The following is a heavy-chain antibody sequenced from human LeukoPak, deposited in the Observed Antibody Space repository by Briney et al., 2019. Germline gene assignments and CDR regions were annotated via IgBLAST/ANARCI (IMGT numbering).Heavy chain of an antibody. J-gene: IGHJ4*02. CDR2: VHYSGST. CDR1: GGSISSYY. Sequence: SETLSLTCTVSGGSISSYYWSWIRQPPGKGLEWIGYVHYSGSTNYNPSLKSRVTISVDTSKNQFSLKLSSVTAADTAVYYCARNPLGYCSSTSCYGPSDYWGQGTLVTVSS. D-gene: IGHD2-2*01. CDR3: ARNPLGYCSSTSCYGPSDY. V-gene: IGHV4-59*08.